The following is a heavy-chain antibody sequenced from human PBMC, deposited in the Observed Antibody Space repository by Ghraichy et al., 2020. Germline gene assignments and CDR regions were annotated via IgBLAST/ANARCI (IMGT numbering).Heavy chain of an antibody. Sequence: SETLSLTCTVSGGSISSSSYYWGWIRQPPGKGLEWIGSIYYSGSTYYNPSLKSRVTISVDTSKNQFSLKLSSVTAADTAVYYCARLYYDFWSGRSRYFGLWGRGTLVPVSS. J-gene: IGHJ2*01. CDR2: IYYSGST. D-gene: IGHD3-3*01. CDR1: GGSISSSSYY. CDR3: ARLYYDFWSGRSRYFGL. V-gene: IGHV4-39*01.